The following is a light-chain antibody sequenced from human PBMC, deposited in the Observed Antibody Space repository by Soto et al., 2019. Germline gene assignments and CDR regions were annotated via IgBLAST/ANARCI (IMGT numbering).Light chain of an antibody. CDR2: EAS. Sequence: IRMTQSPSTQSASVGDRVTITCRASQSIGNWLAWYQQKPGRAPKFLIYEASSLESGVPSRFSGSGSGTDFTLTISGLQPDDFATYYCQQYKSYPWTCGQGTKVDIK. CDR3: QQYKSYPWT. J-gene: IGKJ1*01. CDR1: QSIGNW. V-gene: IGKV1-5*03.